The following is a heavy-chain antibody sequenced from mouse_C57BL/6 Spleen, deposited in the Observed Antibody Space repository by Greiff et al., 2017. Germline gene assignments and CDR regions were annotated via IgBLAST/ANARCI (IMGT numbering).Heavy chain of an antibody. J-gene: IGHJ2*01. CDR1: GYTFTSYG. Sequence: QVQLQQSGAELARPGASVKLSCKASGYTFTSYGISWVKQRTGQGLEWIGEIYPRSGNTYYNEKFKGKATLTADESSSTAYMELRSLTSEDSAVYFCARRCDGYYFDYWGQGTTLTVSS. V-gene: IGHV1-81*01. CDR2: IYPRSGNT. D-gene: IGHD2-3*01. CDR3: ARRCDGYYFDY.